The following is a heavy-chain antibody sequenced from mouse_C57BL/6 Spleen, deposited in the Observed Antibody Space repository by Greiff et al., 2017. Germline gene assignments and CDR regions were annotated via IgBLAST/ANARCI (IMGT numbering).Heavy chain of an antibody. J-gene: IGHJ3*01. CDR2: IYPRDGST. Sequence: VQLQQSGPELVKPGASVKLSCKASGYTFTSYDINWVKQRPGQGLEWIGWIYPRDGSTKYNEKFKGKATLTVDTSSSTAYMELHSLTSEDSAVYFCARGNYYGSSEGWFAYWGQGTLVTVSA. CDR3: ARGNYYGSSEGWFAY. V-gene: IGHV1-85*01. CDR1: GYTFTSYD. D-gene: IGHD1-1*01.